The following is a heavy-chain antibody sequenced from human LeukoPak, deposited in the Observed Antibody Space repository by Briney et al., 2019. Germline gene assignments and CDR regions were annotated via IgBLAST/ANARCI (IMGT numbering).Heavy chain of an antibody. CDR3: AKGGSLVITSGGGFKWFDP. Sequence: GGSLRLSCATSGFTFSSYVMSWVRLAPGKGLEWVSAISGSGGSTYYADSVKGRFTISRDNSKNTLFLQMNSLRAEDTAVYYCAKGGSLVITSGGGFKWFDPWGQGTLVTVSS. D-gene: IGHD3-16*01. CDR1: GFTFSSYV. CDR2: ISGSGGST. V-gene: IGHV3-23*01. J-gene: IGHJ5*02.